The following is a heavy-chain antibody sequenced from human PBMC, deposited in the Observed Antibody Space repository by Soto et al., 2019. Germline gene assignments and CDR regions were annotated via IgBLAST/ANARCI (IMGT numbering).Heavy chain of an antibody. V-gene: IGHV1-18*01. Sequence: ASVKVSCKASGYTFTSYGISWVRQAPGQGLEWMGWISAYNGNTNYAQKLQGRVTMTTDTSTSTAYMELRSLRSDDTAAYYCAREGGEDYYGSGYRDYWGQGTLVTVSS. J-gene: IGHJ4*02. D-gene: IGHD3-10*01. CDR1: GYTFTSYG. CDR3: AREGGEDYYGSGYRDY. CDR2: ISAYNGNT.